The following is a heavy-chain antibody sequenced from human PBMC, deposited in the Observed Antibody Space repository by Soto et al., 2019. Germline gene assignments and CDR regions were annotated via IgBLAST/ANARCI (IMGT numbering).Heavy chain of an antibody. CDR1: GDSFSGYY. J-gene: IGHJ5*02. CDR3: AREALETVGDGYSCEP. Sequence: SATLSLTCTVSGDSFSGYYWSWIWQPAGKGLEWIGRVYTSGNTDYNPSLKSRVTVSVDTSKNQFSLKLSSVTAADTAVYYCAREALETVGDGYSCEPWGQGTLLTASS. CDR2: VYTSGNT. V-gene: IGHV4-4*07. D-gene: IGHD2-21*02.